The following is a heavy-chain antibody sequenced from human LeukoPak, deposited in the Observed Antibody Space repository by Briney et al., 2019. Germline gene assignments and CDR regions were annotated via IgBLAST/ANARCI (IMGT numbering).Heavy chain of an antibody. CDR2: INPNSGGT. CDR1: GYTFTGYY. J-gene: IGHJ6*03. CDR3: ARDPTNLQLWLRFYSYYMDV. D-gene: IGHD5-18*01. Sequence: ASVKVSCKASGYTFTGYYMHWVRQAPGQGLEWMGWINPNSGGTNYAKKFQGRVTMTRDTSISTAYMELSRLRSDDTAVYYCARDPTNLQLWLRFYSYYMDVWGKGTTVTVSS. V-gene: IGHV1-2*02.